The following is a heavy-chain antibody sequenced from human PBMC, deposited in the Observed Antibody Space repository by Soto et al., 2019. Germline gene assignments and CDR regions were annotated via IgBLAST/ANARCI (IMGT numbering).Heavy chain of an antibody. CDR1: GGSISSYY. D-gene: IGHD4-17*01. CDR2: XYXXXST. V-gene: IGHV4-59*08. J-gene: IGHJ4*02. Sequence: XXTLSLTCTVSGGSISSYYWSWIRQPPGXXXXXXXXXYXXXSTXXNKXXXXXXXLXXXKXXXQLYITLRSVTAAETAVYYCARRYGYYFDYWGQGILVNVSS. CDR3: ARRYGYYFDY.